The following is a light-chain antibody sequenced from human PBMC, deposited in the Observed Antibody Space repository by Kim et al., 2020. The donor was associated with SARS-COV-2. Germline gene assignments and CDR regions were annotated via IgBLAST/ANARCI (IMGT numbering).Light chain of an antibody. CDR1: SSDVGGYKY. CDR3: TSYTSSGTYV. J-gene: IGLJ1*01. CDR2: DVT. Sequence: QSALTQPASVSGSPGQSITISCTGTSSDVGGYKYISWYQQRPGKAPKVMIYDVTKRPAGVSNRFSGSKSGNTASLTISGLQAEDEADYYCTSYTSSGTYVFGAGTKVTVL. V-gene: IGLV2-14*01.